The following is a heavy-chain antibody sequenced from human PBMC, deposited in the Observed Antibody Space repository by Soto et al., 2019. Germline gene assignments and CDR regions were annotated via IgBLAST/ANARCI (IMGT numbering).Heavy chain of an antibody. CDR3: ARPLVAPVAGPYYYGMDV. CDR2: IWYDGNTK. CDR1: GFTFNSYG. J-gene: IGHJ6*02. V-gene: IGHV3-33*01. D-gene: IGHD6-19*01. Sequence: QIQLVESGGGVVQPGRSLRLSCTASGFTFNSYGFNWVRQAPGKGLEWVAVIWYDGNTKYYADSVKGRFTISRDNLRGTVYLQMNSLTVEDTAVYYCARPLVAPVAGPYYYGMDVWGQGTTVTVSS.